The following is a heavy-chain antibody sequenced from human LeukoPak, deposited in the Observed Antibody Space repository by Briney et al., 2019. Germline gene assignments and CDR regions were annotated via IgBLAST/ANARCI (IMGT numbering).Heavy chain of an antibody. Sequence: GGSLRLSCAASGFTFSSYGMNWVRQAPGKGLEWVSSISSSTSYIYYADSVKGRFTISRDNAKNSLFLQMNSLRAEDTAVYYCAKRPYYYASSGWELSYFDFWGQGALVTVSS. CDR3: AKRPYYYASSGWELSYFDF. J-gene: IGHJ4*02. D-gene: IGHD3-22*01. CDR1: GFTFSSYG. V-gene: IGHV3-21*01. CDR2: ISSSTSYI.